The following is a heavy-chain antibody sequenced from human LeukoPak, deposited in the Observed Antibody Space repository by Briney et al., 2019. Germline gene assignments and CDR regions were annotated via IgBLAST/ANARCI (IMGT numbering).Heavy chain of an antibody. Sequence: GGTLRLSCAASGFTFSSHGINWVRQAPGKGLEWVSAISGSGGSTYYADSVKGRFTISRDNSKNTLYLQMNSLRAEDTAVYYCAKATYGSGSYNAFDIWGQGTMVTVSS. CDR1: GFTFSSHG. V-gene: IGHV3-23*01. CDR3: AKATYGSGSYNAFDI. D-gene: IGHD3-10*01. CDR2: ISGSGGST. J-gene: IGHJ3*02.